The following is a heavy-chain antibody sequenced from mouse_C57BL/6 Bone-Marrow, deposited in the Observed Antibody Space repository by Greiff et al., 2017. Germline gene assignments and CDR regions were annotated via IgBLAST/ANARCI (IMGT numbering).Heavy chain of an antibody. V-gene: IGHV2-5*01. CDR2: IWRGGST. D-gene: IGHD6-1*01. CDR1: GFSLTSYG. J-gene: IGHJ3*01. CDR3: AKGAGAY. Sequence: VMLVESGPGLVQPSQSLSITCTVSGFSLTSYGVHWVRQSPGKGLEWLGVIWRGGSTDYNAAFMSRLSITKDNSKSLVFFRMNSRQADVTAIYYCAKGAGAYWGQGTLVTVSA.